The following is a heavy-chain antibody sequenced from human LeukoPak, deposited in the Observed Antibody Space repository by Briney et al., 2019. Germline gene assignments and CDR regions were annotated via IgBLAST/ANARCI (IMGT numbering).Heavy chain of an antibody. CDR3: AREGPKKTAAGGAQADY. CDR2: IYYSGST. J-gene: IGHJ4*02. D-gene: IGHD6-13*01. CDR1: GGSVSSGSYY. Sequence: SETLSLTCTVSGGSVSSGSYYWSWIRQPPGKGLEWIGYIYYSGSTNYNPSLKSRVTISVDTSKNQFSLKLSSVTAADTAVYYCAREGPKKTAAGGAQADYWGQGTLVTVSS. V-gene: IGHV4-61*01.